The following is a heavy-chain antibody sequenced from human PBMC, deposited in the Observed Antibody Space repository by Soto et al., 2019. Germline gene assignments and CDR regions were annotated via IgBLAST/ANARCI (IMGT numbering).Heavy chain of an antibody. V-gene: IGHV3-9*01. CDR1: GFTFDDYA. CDR2: ITWNSGNI. J-gene: IGHJ6*03. Sequence: EVQLVESGGGLVQPGRSLRLSCAASGFTFDDYAMHWVRQAPGKGLEWVSGITWNSGNIEYADSVKGRFTISRDNAKNSLYLHMNSLRVDDTALYYCGRDNIMDVWGKGTTVTVSS. CDR3: GRDNIMDV.